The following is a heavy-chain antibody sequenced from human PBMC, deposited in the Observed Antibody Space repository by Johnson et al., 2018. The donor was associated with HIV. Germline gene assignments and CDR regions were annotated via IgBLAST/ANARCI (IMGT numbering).Heavy chain of an antibody. CDR1: GFTFDDYA. V-gene: IGHV3-9*01. CDR3: AKESETYGGNIGFEHPFDI. CDR2: ISWNSGSI. Sequence: VLLVESGGGFVQPGRSLRLSCAASGFTFDDYAMHWVRQAPGKGLEWVSGISWNSGSIGYADSVKGRFTISRDNSKNTLYLQMNSLRAEDTAVYYCAKESETYGGNIGFEHPFDIWGQGSMVTVSS. D-gene: IGHD4-23*01. J-gene: IGHJ3*02.